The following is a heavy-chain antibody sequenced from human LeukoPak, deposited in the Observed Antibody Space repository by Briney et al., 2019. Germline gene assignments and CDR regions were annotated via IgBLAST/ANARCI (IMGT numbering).Heavy chain of an antibody. D-gene: IGHD2-2*02. CDR3: ARNRGVVVPAAIERDYYYMDV. CDR1: GFTFSSYS. V-gene: IGHV3-21*01. CDR2: ISSSSSYI. Sequence: GGSLRPSCAASGFTFSSYSMNWVRQAPGKGLEWVSSISSSSSYIYYADSVKGRFTISRDNAKNSLYLQMNSLRAEDTAVYYCARNRGVVVPAAIERDYYYMDVWGKGTTVTVSS. J-gene: IGHJ6*03.